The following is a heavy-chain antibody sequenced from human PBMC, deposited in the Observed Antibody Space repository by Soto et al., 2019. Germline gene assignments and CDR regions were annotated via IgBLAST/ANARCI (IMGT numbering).Heavy chain of an antibody. J-gene: IGHJ5*02. V-gene: IGHV4-39*01. CDR3: ARHWSGYYDLGS. CDR2: IYYSGST. D-gene: IGHD3-22*01. CDR1: GGSISSSSYY. Sequence: QLQLQESGPGLVKPSETLSLTCTVSGGSISSSSYYWGWIRQPPGKGLEWIGSIYYSGSTYYNPSVRSRAPLAVDRSKNQFSLTLSSVTAADTAVYYCARHWSGYYDLGSWGQGTLVTVSS.